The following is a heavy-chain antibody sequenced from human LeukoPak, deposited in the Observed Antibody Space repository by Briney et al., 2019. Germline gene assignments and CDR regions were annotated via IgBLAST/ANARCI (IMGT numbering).Heavy chain of an antibody. CDR1: GFTFDDFV. Sequence: PGGSLRLSCAASGFTFDDFVMHWVRQAPGKGLEWVSSISWNSGTLAYADSVKGRFTISRDNAKNSLYLQMNSLRAGDTALYYCAKDYIEYSSSSFWSYFDYWGQGTLVTVSS. D-gene: IGHD6-6*01. CDR2: ISWNSGTL. J-gene: IGHJ4*02. CDR3: AKDYIEYSSSSFWSYFDY. V-gene: IGHV3-9*01.